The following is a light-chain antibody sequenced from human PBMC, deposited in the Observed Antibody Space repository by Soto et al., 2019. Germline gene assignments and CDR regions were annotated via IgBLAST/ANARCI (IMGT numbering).Light chain of an antibody. J-gene: IGLJ1*01. Sequence: QSVLTQPPSASGSPGQSVTISCTGTSSDVGGYSSVAWFQHHPGKAPKLMIYEVSKRPSGVPDRFSGSKSGNTASLTVSGLQAEDEADYYCISYAGSNNYVFGTGTKVNV. CDR2: EVS. CDR1: SSDVGGYSS. CDR3: ISYAGSNNYV. V-gene: IGLV2-8*01.